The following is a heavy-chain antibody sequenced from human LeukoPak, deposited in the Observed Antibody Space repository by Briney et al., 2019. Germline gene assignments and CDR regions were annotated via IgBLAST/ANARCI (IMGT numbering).Heavy chain of an antibody. Sequence: PGRSLRLSCAASGFTFSSYGMHWVRQAPGKGLEWVAVISYDGSNKYYADSVKGRFTISRDNSKNTLYLQMNSLRAEDTAVYYCASFPRGYSYGGDILWGKGATVTVSS. CDR3: ASFPRGYSYGGDIL. CDR1: GFTFSSYG. J-gene: IGHJ6*04. CDR2: ISYDGSNK. V-gene: IGHV3-30*03. D-gene: IGHD5-18*01.